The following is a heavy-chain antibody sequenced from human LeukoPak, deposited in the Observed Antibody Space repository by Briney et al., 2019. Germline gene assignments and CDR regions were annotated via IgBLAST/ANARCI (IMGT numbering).Heavy chain of an antibody. CDR3: ARDLVAGTNYYYGMDV. Sequence: GASVKVSCKASGYTFTNYGINWVRQAPGQGLEWMGWISGYNGDINYAQRLQGRVTMTTDTSTSTAYMELRSLSSDDTAVYYCARDLVAGTNYYYGMDVWGQGTTVTVSS. CDR1: GYTFTNYG. CDR2: ISGYNGDI. J-gene: IGHJ6*02. D-gene: IGHD6-19*01. V-gene: IGHV1-18*01.